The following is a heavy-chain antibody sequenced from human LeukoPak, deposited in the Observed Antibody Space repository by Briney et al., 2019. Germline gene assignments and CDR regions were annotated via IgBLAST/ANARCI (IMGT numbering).Heavy chain of an antibody. J-gene: IGHJ3*02. Sequence: ASVKVSCKVSGYTLTELSMHWVRQAPGKGLEWMGGFDPEDGETIYAQKFQGRVIMTEATSTDTAYMELSSLRSEDTAVYYCATDGRWLHPHHDALDIWGQGTMVTVSS. CDR1: GYTLTELS. D-gene: IGHD5-24*01. CDR3: ATDGRWLHPHHDALDI. V-gene: IGHV1-24*01. CDR2: FDPEDGET.